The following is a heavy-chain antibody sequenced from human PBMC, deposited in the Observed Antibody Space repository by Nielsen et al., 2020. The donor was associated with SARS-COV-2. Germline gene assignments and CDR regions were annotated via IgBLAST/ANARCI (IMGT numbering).Heavy chain of an antibody. CDR3: AKDNVAAEENWFDP. CDR2: ISYDGSNK. V-gene: IGHV3-30*18. CDR1: GFTFSSYG. Sequence: GESLKISCAASGFTFSSYGMHWVRQAPGKGLEWVAVISYDGSNKYYADSVKGRFTISRDNSKNTLYLQMNSLRAEDTAVYYCAKDNVAAEENWFDPWGQGTPVTFSS. J-gene: IGHJ5*02. D-gene: IGHD6-13*01.